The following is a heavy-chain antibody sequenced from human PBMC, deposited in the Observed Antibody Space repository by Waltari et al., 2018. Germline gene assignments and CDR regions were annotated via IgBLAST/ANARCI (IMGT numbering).Heavy chain of an antibody. Sequence: QVQLQESGPGLVKPSQTLSLTCTVSGGSISRGSYYWSWIRQPAGKGLEWIGYIYTSGSTNYNPSLKSRVTISVDTSKNQFSLKLGSVTAADTAVYYCARDRGGGSYFRRYFDYWGQGTLVTVSS. V-gene: IGHV4-61*09. J-gene: IGHJ4*02. CDR1: GGSISRGSYY. CDR3: ARDRGGGSYFRRYFDY. CDR2: IYTSGST. D-gene: IGHD1-26*01.